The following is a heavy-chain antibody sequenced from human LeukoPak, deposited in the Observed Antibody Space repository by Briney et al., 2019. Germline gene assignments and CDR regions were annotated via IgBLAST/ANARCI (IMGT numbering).Heavy chain of an antibody. CDR1: GGTFSSYA. Sequence: GASVKVSCKASGGTFSSYAISWVRQAPGQGLEWMGRIIPILGIANYAQKFQGRVTITADKSTSTAYMELSSLRSEDTAVYYCARDSRTTVTPYYYYYYMDVWGKGTTVTVSS. CDR2: IIPILGIA. J-gene: IGHJ6*03. V-gene: IGHV1-69*04. D-gene: IGHD4-11*01. CDR3: ARDSRTTVTPYYYYYYMDV.